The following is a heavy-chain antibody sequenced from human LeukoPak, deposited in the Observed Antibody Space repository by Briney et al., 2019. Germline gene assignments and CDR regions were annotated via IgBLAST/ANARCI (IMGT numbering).Heavy chain of an antibody. CDR2: IYYSGST. CDR1: GGSISSSSYY. D-gene: IGHD3-9*01. J-gene: IGHJ4*02. Sequence: SETLSLTCTVSGGSISSSSYYWGWIRQPPGKGLEWIGSIYYSGSTYYNPSLKSRVTISVDTSKNQFSLKLSSVTAADTAVYYCARGHIIDWLLSCFDSWGQGTLVTVSS. CDR3: ARGHIIDWLLSCFDS. V-gene: IGHV4-39*07.